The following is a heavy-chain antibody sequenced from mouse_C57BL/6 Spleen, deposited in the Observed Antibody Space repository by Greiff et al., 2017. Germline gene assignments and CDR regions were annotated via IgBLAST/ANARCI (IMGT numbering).Heavy chain of an antibody. CDR2: IDPSDSYT. J-gene: IGHJ2*01. D-gene: IGHD2-4*01. Sequence: QVQLKQPGAELVKPGASVKLSCKASGYTFTSYWMQWVKQRPGQGLEWIGEIDPSDSYTNYNQKFKGKATLTVDTSSSTAYMQLSSLTSEDSAVYYCARYYYDYPFDYWGQGTTLTVSS. CDR1: GYTFTSYW. V-gene: IGHV1-50*01. CDR3: ARYYYDYPFDY.